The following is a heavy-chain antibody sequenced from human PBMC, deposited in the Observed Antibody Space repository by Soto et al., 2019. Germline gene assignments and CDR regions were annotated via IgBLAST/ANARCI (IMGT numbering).Heavy chain of an antibody. J-gene: IGHJ4*02. CDR3: AREHIVGATADDY. D-gene: IGHD1-26*01. CDR1: GGSISSGGYY. V-gene: IGHV4-31*03. CDR2: IYYSGST. Sequence: QVQLQESGPGLVKPSQTLSLTCTVSGGSISSGGYYWSWIRQHPGKGLEWIGYIYYSGSTYYNPSLKSRVTISVDTAKNQFSLKLSSVTAADTAVYYCAREHIVGATADDYWGQGTLVTVSS.